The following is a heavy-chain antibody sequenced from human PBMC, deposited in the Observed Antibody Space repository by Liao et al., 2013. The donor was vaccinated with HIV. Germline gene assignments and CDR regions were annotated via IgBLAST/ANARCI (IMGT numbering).Heavy chain of an antibody. Sequence: QVQLQQWGAGLLKPSETLSLTCAVYGGSFSVYWWTWIRQPPGKGLEWIGEINHSGSTNYNPSLKSRVTTSVDTSKNQFSLKVSSVTAADTAVYYCARGRGLRRGLFDYWGQGTLVTVSS. D-gene: IGHD3-10*01. J-gene: IGHJ4*02. CDR3: ARGRGLRRGLFDY. CDR1: GGSFSVYW. CDR2: INHSGST. V-gene: IGHV4-34*01.